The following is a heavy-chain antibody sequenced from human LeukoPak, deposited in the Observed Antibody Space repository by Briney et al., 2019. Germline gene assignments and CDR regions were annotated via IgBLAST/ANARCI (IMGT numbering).Heavy chain of an antibody. J-gene: IGHJ4*02. D-gene: IGHD3-10*01. Sequence: GGSLRPSRAASGFTFSRYSMNWVRQAPGKGLEWVSYISSSSSTVYYADSLKGRFTISRDNAKNSLYLQMNSLRDEDTAVYYCARAQTYYGSGSYLYWGQGTLVTVSS. CDR2: ISSSSSTV. CDR1: GFTFSRYS. V-gene: IGHV3-48*02. CDR3: ARAQTYYGSGSYLY.